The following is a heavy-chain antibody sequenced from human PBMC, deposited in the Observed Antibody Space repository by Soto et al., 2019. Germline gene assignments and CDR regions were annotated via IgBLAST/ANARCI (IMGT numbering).Heavy chain of an antibody. Sequence: SSETLSLTCAVSGYSISSGYYWGWIRQPPGKGLEWIGSIYHSGSTYYNPSLKSRVTISVDTSKNQFSLKLSSVTAADTAVYYCASGGVGDAFDIWGQGIMVTVSS. D-gene: IGHD3-3*01. CDR2: IYHSGST. V-gene: IGHV4-38-2*01. J-gene: IGHJ3*02. CDR3: ASGGVGDAFDI. CDR1: GYSISSGYY.